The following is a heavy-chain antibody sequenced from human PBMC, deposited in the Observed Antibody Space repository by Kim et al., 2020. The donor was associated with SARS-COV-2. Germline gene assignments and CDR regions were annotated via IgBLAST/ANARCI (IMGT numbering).Heavy chain of an antibody. Sequence: GGSLRLSCAASGFTFKTYGMTWVRQAPGKGLEWVSCISASAGSTYYADSVKGRFSVSRDNSKNTLYLQMNTLRDEDTAVYYCAKSIEPRPLYYYAMDVWGQGTTVTVSS. J-gene: IGHJ6*02. D-gene: IGHD6-6*01. CDR2: ISASAGST. CDR1: GFTFKTYG. V-gene: IGHV3-23*01. CDR3: AKSIEPRPLYYYAMDV.